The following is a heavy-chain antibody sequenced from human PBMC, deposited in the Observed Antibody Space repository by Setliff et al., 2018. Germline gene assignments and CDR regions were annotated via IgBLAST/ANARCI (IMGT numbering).Heavy chain of an antibody. Sequence: SETLSLTCTVSGGSISSYYWCWIRQPAGKGLEWIGHIYIGGSANYNPSLKNPVTMSIDTSKNQFSLKLNSGTAADMAVYYCAREQWLDPPGYYSTDVWAKGTTVTVSS. D-gene: IGHD6-19*01. J-gene: IGHJ6*03. V-gene: IGHV4-4*07. CDR3: AREQWLDPPGYYSTDV. CDR2: IYIGGSA. CDR1: GGSISSYY.